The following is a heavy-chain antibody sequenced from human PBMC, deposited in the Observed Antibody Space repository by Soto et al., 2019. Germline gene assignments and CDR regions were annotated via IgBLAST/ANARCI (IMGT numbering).Heavy chain of an antibody. V-gene: IGHV1-69*04. D-gene: IGHD6-6*01. CDR2: IIPILGIA. J-gene: IGHJ4*02. Sequence: SLKVSCKTSGFTFSSYTISCVRHTPGQGLEWMGRIIPILGIANYAQKFQGRVTITADKSTSTAYMELSSLRSEDTAVYYCARDSSSSLMGIDYWGQGTLVTVSS. CDR3: ARDSSSSLMGIDY. CDR1: GFTFSSYT.